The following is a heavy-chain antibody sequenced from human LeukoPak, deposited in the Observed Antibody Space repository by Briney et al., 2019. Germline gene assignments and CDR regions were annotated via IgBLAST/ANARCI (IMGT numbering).Heavy chain of an antibody. Sequence: GGSLRLSCAASGFTVSSNYMSWVRQAPGKGLEWVSVIYSGGSTYYADSVKGRFTISRDNSKNTLYLQMNSLRAEDTAVYYCARVVPGDYFDYWGQGTLVTVSS. V-gene: IGHV3-66*01. CDR2: IYSGGST. J-gene: IGHJ4*02. D-gene: IGHD6-13*01. CDR3: ARVVPGDYFDY. CDR1: GFTVSSNY.